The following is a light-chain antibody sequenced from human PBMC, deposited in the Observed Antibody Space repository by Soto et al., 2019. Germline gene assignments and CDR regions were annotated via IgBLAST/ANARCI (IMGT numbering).Light chain of an antibody. J-gene: IGLJ1*01. CDR3: AAWDDNLSGLYV. CDR1: ASTIGRNY. V-gene: IGLV1-47*01. Sequence: QSMLTRSPSASGTPGQRVTISCSGSASTIGRNYVYWYQQLPGTAPKLLIYRNSQRPSGVPDRFSGSKSGTSASLAISGLRSEDEADYYCAAWDDNLSGLYVFGAGTKVTVL. CDR2: RNS.